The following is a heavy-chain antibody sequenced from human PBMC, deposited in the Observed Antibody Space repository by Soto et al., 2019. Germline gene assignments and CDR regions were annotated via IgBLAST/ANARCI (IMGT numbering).Heavy chain of an antibody. D-gene: IGHD6-19*01. CDR3: AKDGGGSGWYRDAFDV. J-gene: IGHJ3*01. V-gene: IGHV3-23*01. CDR1: AFSFSTYA. Sequence: GGSLRLSCAASAFSFSTYAMSWVRQAPGKGLEWVSGFTGSGSTTYYADSVKGRFTISRDNSNNTLYLQTNNLRVEDTALYYCAKDGGGSGWYRDAFDVWGQGTMVTVSS. CDR2: FTGSGSTT.